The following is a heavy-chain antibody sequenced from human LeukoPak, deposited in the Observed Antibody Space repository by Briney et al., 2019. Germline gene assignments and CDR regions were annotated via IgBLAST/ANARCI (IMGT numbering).Heavy chain of an antibody. D-gene: IGHD1-26*01. CDR1: GFTFSSYA. J-gene: IGHJ4*02. CDR2: ISGSGGST. V-gene: IGHV3-23*01. Sequence: GGSLRLSCAASGFTFSSYAMSWVHQAPGKGLEWVSAISGSGGSTYYADSVKGRFTISRDNSKNTLYLQMNSLRAEDTAVYYCAKDRGGSYGVFDYWGQGTLVTVSS. CDR3: AKDRGGSYGVFDY.